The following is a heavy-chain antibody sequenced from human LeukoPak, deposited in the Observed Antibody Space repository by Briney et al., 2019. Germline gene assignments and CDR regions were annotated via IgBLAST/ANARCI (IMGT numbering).Heavy chain of an antibody. V-gene: IGHV1-2*02. CDR1: GYTFTAYH. CDR2: INPHNGDT. Sequence: ASVEVSRKTSGYTFTAYHINWVRQAPGEGLEWMGWINPHNGDTKYAQKSRGRVSMTRDTSISTAYMELSRLRSDDTAMYFCTRDTLLDIWGQGTMVTVSS. D-gene: IGHD2-15*01. J-gene: IGHJ3*02. CDR3: TRDTLLDI.